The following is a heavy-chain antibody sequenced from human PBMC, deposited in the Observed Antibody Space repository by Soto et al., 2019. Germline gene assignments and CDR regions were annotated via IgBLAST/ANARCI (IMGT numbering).Heavy chain of an antibody. J-gene: IGHJ4*02. CDR1: GFSLSTSGVG. D-gene: IGHD4-4*01. CDR2: IYWAEDK. CDR3: AHYSNSPLGY. Sequence: QITLKESGPTLVKPTQTLTLTCTFSGFSLSTSGVGVGWIRQPPGKALEWLALIYWAEDKRYSPSLKSRLTIXRDTSKTKVVLTMTNMDPVDTATYYCAHYSNSPLGYWGQGTLVTVSS. V-gene: IGHV2-5*02.